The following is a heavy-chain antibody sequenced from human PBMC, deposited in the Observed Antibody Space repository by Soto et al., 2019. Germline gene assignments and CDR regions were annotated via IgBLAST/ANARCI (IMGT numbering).Heavy chain of an antibody. V-gene: IGHV3-30-3*01. Sequence: QVQLVESGGGVVQPGRSLRLSCAASGFTFSSYAMHWVRQAPGKGLEWVAVISYDGSNKYYADSVKGRFTISRDNSKNTLYLQMNSLRAEDTAVYYCARDHTDSSSSYPLGTDLWGRGTLVTVSS. CDR2: ISYDGSNK. CDR1: GFTFSSYA. J-gene: IGHJ2*01. D-gene: IGHD6-13*01. CDR3: ARDHTDSSSSYPLGTDL.